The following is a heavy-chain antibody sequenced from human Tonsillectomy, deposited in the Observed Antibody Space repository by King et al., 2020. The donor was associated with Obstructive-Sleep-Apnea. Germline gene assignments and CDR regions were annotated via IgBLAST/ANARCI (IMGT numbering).Heavy chain of an antibody. D-gene: IGHD5-18*01. J-gene: IGHJ4*02. CDR1: GYTFTSYW. Sequence: FQLVQSGAEVKKPGESLKISCKGSGYTFTSYWIAWVRQMPGKGLEWMGIIYPGDSRSRFSPSFEGQITISADKSISTAYLQWSSLKASDTAMYYCARFGRDSAMVIVPLDYWGPGTLVTVST. CDR3: ARFGRDSAMVIVPLDY. V-gene: IGHV5-51*01. CDR2: IYPGDSRS.